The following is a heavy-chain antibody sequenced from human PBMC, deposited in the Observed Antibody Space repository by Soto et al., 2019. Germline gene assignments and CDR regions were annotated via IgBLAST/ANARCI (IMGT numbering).Heavy chain of an antibody. V-gene: IGHV3-49*04. CDR1: GFTFGDYA. Sequence: GSLRLSCTTSGFTFGDYALSWVRQAPGKGLEWVGFIRRNAYGGTTDYAASVKGRFTISRDDSKSIAYLQMNSLRTEDTALYYCTRASSLDFDFWGQGTLVTVSS. D-gene: IGHD3-16*01. CDR2: IRRNAYGGTT. CDR3: TRASSLDFDF. J-gene: IGHJ4*02.